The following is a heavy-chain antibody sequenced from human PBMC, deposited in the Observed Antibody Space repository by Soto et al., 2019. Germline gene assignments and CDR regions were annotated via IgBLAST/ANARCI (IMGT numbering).Heavy chain of an antibody. V-gene: IGHV3-30-3*01. CDR3: ASPPPRMATRPFRY. Sequence: QVQLVESGGGVVQPGRSLRLSCAASGFTFSSYAMHWVRQAPGKGLEWVAVISYDGSNKYYADSVKGRFTISRDNSKNPLYLQMNSLRAEDTAVYYCASPPPRMATRPFRYWGQGTLVTVSS. CDR2: ISYDGSNK. D-gene: IGHD5-12*01. J-gene: IGHJ4*02. CDR1: GFTFSSYA.